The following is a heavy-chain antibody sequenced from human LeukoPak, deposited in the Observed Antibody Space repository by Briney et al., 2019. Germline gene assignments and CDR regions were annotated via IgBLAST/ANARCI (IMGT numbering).Heavy chain of an antibody. J-gene: IGHJ4*02. CDR3: VKDRWADYYGSGTYFDS. V-gene: IGHV3-64D*06. CDR1: GFTFSSYT. Sequence: GGSLRLPCLVSGFTFSSYTMHWVRQAPGKGLEYISAISSHGGSTYYADSVKGRFTISRDNSTNTLYLRMSSLRVEDTAVYYCVKDRWADYYGSGTYFDSWGQGTLVTVSS. CDR2: ISSHGGST. D-gene: IGHD3-10*01.